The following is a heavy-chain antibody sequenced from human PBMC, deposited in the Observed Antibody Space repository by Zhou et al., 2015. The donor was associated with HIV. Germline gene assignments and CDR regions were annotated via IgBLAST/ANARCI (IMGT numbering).Heavy chain of an antibody. CDR1: GGSFSRYD. CDR3: ARGLGNYYDSSGYYS. D-gene: IGHD3-22*01. J-gene: IGHJ4*02. Sequence: QVQLVQSGAEVKKPGSSVRVSCKASGGSFSRYDISWVRQAPGQGLEWLGGIIPMFGTANYAQKFQDRVTITADESTTSVFMEVSSLRSEDTAVYYCARGLGNYYDSSGYYSWGQGTLVTVSS. CDR2: IIPMFGTA. V-gene: IGHV1-69*01.